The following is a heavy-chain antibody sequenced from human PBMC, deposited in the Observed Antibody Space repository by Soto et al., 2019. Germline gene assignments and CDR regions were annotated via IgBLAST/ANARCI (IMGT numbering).Heavy chain of an antibody. CDR2: ISTYKGNT. CDR1: GYTFTSYG. CDR3: ATRSPAFDY. J-gene: IGHJ4*02. Sequence: QVQLVQSGPEVKKPGASVKVSCKTSGYTFTSYGISWVRQAPGQGLEWMGWISTYKGNTNYAQQFQGRVTMNTDTSTSTAYMELRSLRSDDTAVYYCATRSPAFDYWGQGTLVTVSS. V-gene: IGHV1-18*01.